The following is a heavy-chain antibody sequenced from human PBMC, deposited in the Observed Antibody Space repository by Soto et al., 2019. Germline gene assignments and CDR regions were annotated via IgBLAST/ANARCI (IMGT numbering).Heavy chain of an antibody. CDR3: VKGEYYYDSSGYYPFDY. V-gene: IGHV3-21*01. D-gene: IGHD3-22*01. J-gene: IGHJ4*02. CDR1: GFTFSSYS. Sequence: GGSLRLSCAASGFTFSSYSMNWVRQAPGKGLEWVSFISSVSDYIYYADSVKGRFTISRDNAKNSLYLQMNSLRAEDTAVYYCVKGEYYYDSSGYYPFDYWGQGTLVTVSS. CDR2: ISSVSDYI.